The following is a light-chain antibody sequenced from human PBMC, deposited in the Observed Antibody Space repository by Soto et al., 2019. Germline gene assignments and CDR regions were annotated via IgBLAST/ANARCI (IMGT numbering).Light chain of an antibody. Sequence: QSALTQPASVSGSPGQSVTISCTGTSSDIGVYNYVSWYQQHPGKVPKLIIYEVNARPSGVSNRFSGSKSGNTASLTISGLQADDEADYYCSSSRISNTLVFGGGTKLTVL. J-gene: IGLJ3*02. CDR1: SSDIGVYNY. V-gene: IGLV2-14*01. CDR2: EVN. CDR3: SSSRISNTLV.